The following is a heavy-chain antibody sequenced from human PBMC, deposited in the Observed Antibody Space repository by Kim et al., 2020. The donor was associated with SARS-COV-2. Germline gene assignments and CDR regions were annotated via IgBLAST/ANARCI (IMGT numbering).Heavy chain of an antibody. CDR3: ATSTGSSSYYFDY. J-gene: IGHJ4*02. D-gene: IGHD2-15*01. Sequence: YHVDSVTGRFTISRDNSKNTLSLQMNSLRAEDTAVYYCATSTGSSSYYFDYWGQGTLVTVSS. V-gene: IGHV3-23*01.